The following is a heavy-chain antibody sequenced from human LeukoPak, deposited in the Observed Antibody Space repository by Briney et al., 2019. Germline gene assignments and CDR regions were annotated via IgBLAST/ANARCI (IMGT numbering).Heavy chain of an antibody. CDR2: ISGYNSNT. Sequence: ASVKVSCKASGGTFSSYAISWVRQAPGQGLEWMGWISGYNSNTRYAQKVQGRVTMTTDTSTSTVYMELRSLRSDDTGIYYCARGALGDCSDTNCYSVDYWGQGTLVTVSS. D-gene: IGHD2-15*01. V-gene: IGHV1-18*01. J-gene: IGHJ4*02. CDR1: GGTFSSYA. CDR3: ARGALGDCSDTNCYSVDY.